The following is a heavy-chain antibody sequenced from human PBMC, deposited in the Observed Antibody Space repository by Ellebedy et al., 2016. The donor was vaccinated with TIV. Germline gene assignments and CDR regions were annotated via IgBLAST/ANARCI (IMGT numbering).Heavy chain of an antibody. CDR3: ASRTIFGVVISDY. Sequence: PGGSLRLSCAASGFTFSSYGMHWVRQAPGKGLEWVSAISGSGGSTYYADSVKGRFTISRDNSKNTLYLQMNSLRAEDTAVYYCASRTIFGVVISDYWGQGTLVTVSS. CDR1: GFTFSSYG. V-gene: IGHV3-23*01. CDR2: ISGSGGST. J-gene: IGHJ4*02. D-gene: IGHD3-3*01.